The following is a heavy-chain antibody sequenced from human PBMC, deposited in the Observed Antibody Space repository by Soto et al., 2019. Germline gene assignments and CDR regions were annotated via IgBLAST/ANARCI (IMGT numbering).Heavy chain of an antibody. CDR2: ISPYTGNT. CDR1: GYIFVNYG. Sequence: QVQLVQSGDEVKKPGASVKVSCKASGYIFVNYGIAWVRQAPGQGLEWMGWISPYTGNTNSATKVQGRLTMTTDTSTSTAYMDLGSLTSDDTAVYYGVMVYNYVTPTPQDVWGQGTTVTVSS. D-gene: IGHD3-16*01. J-gene: IGHJ6*02. CDR3: VMVYNYVTPTPQDV. V-gene: IGHV1-18*01.